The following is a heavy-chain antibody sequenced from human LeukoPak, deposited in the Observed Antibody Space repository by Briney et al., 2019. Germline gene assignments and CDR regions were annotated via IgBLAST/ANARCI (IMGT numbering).Heavy chain of an antibody. CDR3: ARDRRRLSGSYPDY. Sequence: GASVKVSCKASGGTFSSYAISWVRQAPGQGLEWMGRIIPILGIANYAQKLQGKVTMTTDTSTSTAYMELRSLRSDDTAVYYCARDRRRLSGSYPDYWGQGTLVTVSS. J-gene: IGHJ4*02. V-gene: IGHV1-69*04. CDR2: IIPILGIA. D-gene: IGHD1-26*01. CDR1: GGTFSSYA.